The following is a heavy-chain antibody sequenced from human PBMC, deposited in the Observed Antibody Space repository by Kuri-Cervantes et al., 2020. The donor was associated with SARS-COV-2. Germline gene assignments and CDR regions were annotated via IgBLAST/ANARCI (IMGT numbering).Heavy chain of an antibody. J-gene: IGHJ3*02. Sequence: GSLRLSCAASGFTFSSYEMNWVRQAPGKGLEWIGYIYHSGSTYYNPSLKSRVTISVDTSKNQFSLKLSSVTAADTAVYYCARALWSGYCTFDIWGQGTMVTVSS. CDR2: IYHSGST. D-gene: IGHD3-3*01. V-gene: IGHV4-59*01. CDR1: GFTFSSYE. CDR3: ARALWSGYCTFDI.